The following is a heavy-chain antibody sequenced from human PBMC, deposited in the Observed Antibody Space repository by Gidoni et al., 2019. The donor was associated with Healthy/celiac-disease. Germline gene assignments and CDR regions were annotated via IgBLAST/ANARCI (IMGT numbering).Heavy chain of an antibody. D-gene: IGHD2-15*01. CDR1: GGSISSSNW. CDR3: ASTRGRSYLRAFDI. V-gene: IGHV4-4*02. CDR2: IYHSGST. J-gene: IGHJ3*02. Sequence: QVQLQESGPGLVKPAGTLSPTCAVAGGSISSSNWWSWVRQPPGKGLEWIGEIYHSGSTNYNPSLKSRVPISVDKSKTHFSLKLSSVTAADTAVYYCASTRGRSYLRAFDIWGQGTMVTVSS.